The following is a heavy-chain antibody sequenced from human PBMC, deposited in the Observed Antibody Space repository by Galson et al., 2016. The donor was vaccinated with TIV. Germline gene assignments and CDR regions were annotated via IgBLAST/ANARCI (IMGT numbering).Heavy chain of an antibody. D-gene: IGHD3-16*01. J-gene: IGHJ4*02. CDR1: GYTFTRYY. V-gene: IGHV1-46*03. CDR2: IDPSNGGT. CDR3: ASPHSGSYDFDY. Sequence: SVKVSCKASGYTFTRYYIHWVRQAAGQGLEWMGIIDPSNGGTTYAQKFQGRLTLTRDTSTSTVYFELSSLTSEDTALYYCASPHSGSYDFDYWGQGTLVIVSS.